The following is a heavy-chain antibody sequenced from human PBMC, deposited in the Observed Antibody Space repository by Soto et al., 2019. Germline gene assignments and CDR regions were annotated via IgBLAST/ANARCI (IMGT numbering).Heavy chain of an antibody. J-gene: IGHJ4*02. CDR2: ISSSSSYT. CDR1: GFTFSDYY. D-gene: IGHD2-15*01. Sequence: QVQLVESGGGLVKPGGSLRLSCAASGFTFSDYYMSWIRQAPGKGLEWVSYISSSSSYTNYADSVKGRFTISRDNAKNSLYLQMNSLRAEDTAVYYCVRLPVVAASFVGCYFDYWGQGTLVTVSS. CDR3: VRLPVVAASFVGCYFDY. V-gene: IGHV3-11*06.